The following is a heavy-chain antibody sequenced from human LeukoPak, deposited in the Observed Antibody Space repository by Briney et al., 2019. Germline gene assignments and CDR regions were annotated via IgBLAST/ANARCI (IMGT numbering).Heavy chain of an antibody. CDR2: IIPIFGTA. J-gene: IGHJ5*02. Sequence: GASVKVSCKASGGTFSSYAISWVRQAPGQGLEWMGGIIPIFGTANYAQKFQGRVTITTDESTSTAYMELSSLRSEDTAVYYCARAPLRFSYNWFDPWGQGTLVTVSS. CDR1: GGTFSSYA. D-gene: IGHD3-3*01. V-gene: IGHV1-69*05. CDR3: ARAPLRFSYNWFDP.